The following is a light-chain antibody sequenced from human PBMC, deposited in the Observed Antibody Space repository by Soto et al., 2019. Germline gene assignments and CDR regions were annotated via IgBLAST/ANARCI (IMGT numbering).Light chain of an antibody. V-gene: IGLV1-51*01. J-gene: IGLJ1*01. CDR1: SSNIGNNY. CDR2: DNN. Sequence: QSVLTHPPPVSAAPGQKVTISCSGTSSNIGNNYVSWYQQLPGTAPKLLIYDNNKRPSGIPDRFSGSKSGTSATLGITGLQTGDEADYYCGTWDSSLSVHVFGTGTKVTVL. CDR3: GTWDSSLSVHV.